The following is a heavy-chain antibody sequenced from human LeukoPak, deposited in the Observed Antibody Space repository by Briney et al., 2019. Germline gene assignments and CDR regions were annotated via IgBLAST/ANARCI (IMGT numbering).Heavy chain of an antibody. CDR3: ARIRVAIAATFGWDYYYYMDV. CDR2: IYYSGST. V-gene: IGHV4-39*07. Sequence: SETLSLTCTVSGGSISSSSYYWGWIRQPPGKGLEWIGSIYYSGSTNYNPSLKSRVTISVDTSKNQFSLKLSSVTAADTAVYYCARIRVAIAATFGWDYYYYMDVWGKGTTVTVSS. J-gene: IGHJ6*03. D-gene: IGHD2-15*01. CDR1: GGSISSSSYY.